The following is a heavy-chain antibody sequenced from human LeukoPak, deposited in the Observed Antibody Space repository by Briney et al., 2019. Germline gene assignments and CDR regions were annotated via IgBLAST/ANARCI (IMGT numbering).Heavy chain of an antibody. Sequence: GGSLRLSCAASGFTFSSYAMNWVRQAPGKGLEWVSVITSGGGTTYYADSVRGRFTISRDNSRNMLYLQMNNLRAEDTAVYYCVKQRSYYWGQGALVTVSS. CDR3: VKQRSYY. V-gene: IGHV3-23*01. CDR1: GFTFSSYA. J-gene: IGHJ4*02. CDR2: ITSGGGTT.